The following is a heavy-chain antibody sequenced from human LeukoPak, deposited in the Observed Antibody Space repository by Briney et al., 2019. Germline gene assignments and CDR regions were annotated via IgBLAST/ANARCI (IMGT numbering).Heavy chain of an antibody. CDR1: GYTFTSYG. CDR3: ARDIVVVPADY. D-gene: IGHD2-2*01. V-gene: IGHV1-18*01. CDR2: ISAYNGNT. J-gene: IGHJ4*02. Sequence: ASVTVSCKASGYTFTSYGISWVRQAPGQGLEGMGWISAYNGNTNYAQKLQGRVTMTIDTSTSTAYMELRSLRSDDTAVYYCARDIVVVPADYWGQGTLVTVSS.